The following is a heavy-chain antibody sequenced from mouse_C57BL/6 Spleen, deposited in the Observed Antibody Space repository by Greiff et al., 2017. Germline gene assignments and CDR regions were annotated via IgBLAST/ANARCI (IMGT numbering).Heavy chain of an antibody. V-gene: IGHV5-16*01. CDR1: GFTFSDYY. Sequence: DVKLVESEGGLVQPGSSMKLSCTASGFTFSDYYMAWVRQVPEKGLEWVANINYDGSSTYYLDSLKSRFIISRDNAKNILYLQMSSLKSEDTATYYCAREGVITTVVGPYFDYWGQGTTLTVSS. CDR3: AREGVITTVVGPYFDY. CDR2: INYDGSST. J-gene: IGHJ2*01. D-gene: IGHD1-1*01.